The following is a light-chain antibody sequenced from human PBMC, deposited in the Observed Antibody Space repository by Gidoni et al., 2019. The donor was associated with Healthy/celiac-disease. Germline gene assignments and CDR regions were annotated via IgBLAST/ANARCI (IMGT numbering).Light chain of an antibody. CDR1: QSVSSSY. Sequence: EIVLTQSPGTLSLSPGESATLSCRASQSVSSSYLAWYQQKPGQAPRLLIDGASSRVTGIPDRFSGSGSGTDFTLTISRLEPEDFAVYYCQQYGSSPQTFGQGTKVEIK. V-gene: IGKV3-20*01. CDR3: QQYGSSPQT. J-gene: IGKJ1*01. CDR2: GAS.